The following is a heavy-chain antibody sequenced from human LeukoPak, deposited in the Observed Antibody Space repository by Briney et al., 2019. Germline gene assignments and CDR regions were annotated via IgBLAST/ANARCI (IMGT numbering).Heavy chain of an antibody. D-gene: IGHD3-10*01. CDR3: ARIVWGSYYKRGYYFDY. J-gene: IGHJ4*02. V-gene: IGHV3-48*02. Sequence: GGSLRLSCAASGFTLSSYSTNWVRQAPGKGLEWISYIDSDTYGNTIYYPHTVKGRFTISRDNAKNSLYLQMDSLRDEDTAVYYCARIVWGSYYKRGYYFDYWGQGTLVTVSS. CDR2: IDSDTYGNTI. CDR1: GFTLSSYS.